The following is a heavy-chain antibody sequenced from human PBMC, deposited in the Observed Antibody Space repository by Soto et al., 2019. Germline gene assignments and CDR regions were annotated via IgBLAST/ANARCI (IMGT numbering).Heavy chain of an antibody. V-gene: IGHV5-51*01. CDR3: ARAVDTAMVTSYYFDY. J-gene: IGHJ4*02. D-gene: IGHD5-18*01. CDR2: IYPGDSDT. CDR1: GDSFTSSW. Sequence: GEALKISCKGSGDSFTSSWSGSLRQMPGKGLEWMGIIYPGDSDTRYSPSFQGQVTISADKSISTAYLQWSSLKASDTAMYYCARAVDTAMVTSYYFDYWGQGTLVTVSS.